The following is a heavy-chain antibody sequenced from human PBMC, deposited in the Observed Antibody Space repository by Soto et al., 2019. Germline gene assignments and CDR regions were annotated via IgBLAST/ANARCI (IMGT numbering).Heavy chain of an antibody. J-gene: IGHJ5*02. CDR2: ISGSGGST. Sequence: GGSLRLSCAASGFTFSSYAMSWVRQAPGKGLEWVSAISGSGGSTYYADSVKGRFTISRDNSKNTLYLQMNSLRAEDTAVYYCAKEPITIFGVAATRFDPWGQGTLVTVSS. V-gene: IGHV3-23*01. D-gene: IGHD3-3*01. CDR1: GFTFSSYA. CDR3: AKEPITIFGVAATRFDP.